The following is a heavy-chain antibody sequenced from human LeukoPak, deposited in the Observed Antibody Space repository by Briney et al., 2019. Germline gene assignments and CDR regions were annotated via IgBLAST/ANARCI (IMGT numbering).Heavy chain of an antibody. CDR1: GYTFTSYA. D-gene: IGHD3-22*01. V-gene: IGHV7-4-1*02. Sequence: ASVKVSCKASGYTFTSYAMNWVRQAPGQGLEWMGWINTNTGNPTYAQGFTGRFVFSLDTSVSTAYLQISSLKAEDTAVYYCARASLHYYDSSGYYEKTRLFDYWGQGTLVTVSS. CDR2: INTNTGNP. J-gene: IGHJ4*02. CDR3: ARASLHYYDSSGYYEKTRLFDY.